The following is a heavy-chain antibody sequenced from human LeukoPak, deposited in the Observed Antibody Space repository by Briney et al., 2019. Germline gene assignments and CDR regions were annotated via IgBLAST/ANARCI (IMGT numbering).Heavy chain of an antibody. Sequence: GGSLRLSCAASGITFSTYAMNWVRQAPGKGLEWVAVISSDGSNKYYADSVKGRFTISRDNSKNTLYLQMNSLRSEDTAVYYCARDVGELYYYGSGSYSWGQGTLVTVSS. D-gene: IGHD3-10*01. CDR2: ISSDGSNK. CDR1: GITFSTYA. V-gene: IGHV3-30*04. J-gene: IGHJ4*02. CDR3: ARDVGELYYYGSGSYS.